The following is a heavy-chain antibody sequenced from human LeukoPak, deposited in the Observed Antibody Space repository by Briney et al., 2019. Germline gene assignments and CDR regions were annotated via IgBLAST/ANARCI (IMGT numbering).Heavy chain of an antibody. D-gene: IGHD3-22*01. CDR3: ARLDYYDSSGYYGGRYYYGMDV. J-gene: IGHJ6*02. CDR1: TGSITSYY. V-gene: IGHV4-59*08. CDR2: TYYSGTT. Sequence: SETLSLTCTVSTGSITSYYWSWNRQPPGKGLEWIGYTYYSGTTNYNPPLKSRVTISVDRAKNQFSQKLSSVTAADTAVYYCARLDYYDSSGYYGGRYYYGMDVWGQGTTVTVSS.